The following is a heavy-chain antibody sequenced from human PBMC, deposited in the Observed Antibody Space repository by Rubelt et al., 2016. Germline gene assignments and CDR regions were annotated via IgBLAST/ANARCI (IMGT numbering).Heavy chain of an antibody. J-gene: IGHJ4*02. V-gene: IGHV1-69*13. CDR1: GGTFSSYA. D-gene: IGHD6-6*01. Sequence: QVQLVQSGAEVTKPGASVKVSCKASGGTFSSYAISWVRQAPGQGLEWMGGIIPVFGTANYAQKFQGRITMTADESTSTAYMELSSLRSEDTAVYYCATTIAIRPYYFDYWGQGTLVTVSS. CDR2: IIPVFGTA. CDR3: ATTIAIRPYYFDY.